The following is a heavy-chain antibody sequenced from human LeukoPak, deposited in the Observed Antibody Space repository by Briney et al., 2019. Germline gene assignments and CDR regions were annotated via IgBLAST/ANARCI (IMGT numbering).Heavy chain of an antibody. CDR1: GFTFSDYY. CDR2: ISSSSSYT. CDR3: AREYVVVVAATGVRNYYYGMGV. Sequence: GGSLRLSCAASGFTFSDYYMSWIRQAPGKGLEWVSYISSSSSYTNYADSVKGRFTISRDNAKNSLYLQMNSLRAEDTAVYYCAREYVVVVAATGVRNYYYGMGVWGKGTTVTVSS. J-gene: IGHJ6*04. D-gene: IGHD2-15*01. V-gene: IGHV3-11*06.